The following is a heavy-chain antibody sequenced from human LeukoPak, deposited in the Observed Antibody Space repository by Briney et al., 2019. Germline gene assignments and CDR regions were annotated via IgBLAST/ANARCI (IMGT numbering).Heavy chain of an antibody. J-gene: IGHJ3*02. D-gene: IGHD4-23*01. CDR3: ARGYGGNSAAFDI. CDR2: ISYDGSNK. CDR1: GFTFSSFG. V-gene: IGHV3-30*03. Sequence: GGSLRLSCLASGFTFSSFGMHWVRQAPGTGLEWVALISYDGSNKNYADSVKGRFTISRDNSKNILYLQMNSLRVEDTAVYFCARGYGGNSAAFDIWGQGTMVTVSS.